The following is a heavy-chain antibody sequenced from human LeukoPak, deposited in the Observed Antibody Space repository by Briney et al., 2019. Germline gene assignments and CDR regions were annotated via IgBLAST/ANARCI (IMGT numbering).Heavy chain of an antibody. CDR2: ISGSGGST. CDR3: AKDLSERRITIFCPDY. CDR1: GFTFSSYA. D-gene: IGHD3-9*01. J-gene: IGHJ4*02. Sequence: GGSLRLSCAASGFTFSSYAMSWVRQAPGKGLEWVSAISGSGGSTYYADSVKGRFTISRDNSENTLYLQMNSLRAEDTAVYYCAKDLSERRITIFCPDYWGQGTLVTVSS. V-gene: IGHV3-23*01.